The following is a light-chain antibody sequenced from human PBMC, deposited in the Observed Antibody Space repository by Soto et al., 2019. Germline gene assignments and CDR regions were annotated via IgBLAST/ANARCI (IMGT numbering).Light chain of an antibody. CDR3: SSYAGSNNYV. J-gene: IGLJ1*01. V-gene: IGLV2-8*01. CDR1: SSDVSDYNY. CDR2: EVS. Sequence: QSVLTQPPSASGSPGQSVTISCTGTSSDVSDYNYVSWYQQHPGKAPKLMIYEVSKRPSGVPDRFSGSKSGNTASLTVSGLQAEDEDDYYCSSYAGSNNYVFGIGTKVTVL.